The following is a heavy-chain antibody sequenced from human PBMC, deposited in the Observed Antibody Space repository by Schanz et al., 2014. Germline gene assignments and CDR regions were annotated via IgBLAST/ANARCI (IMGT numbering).Heavy chain of an antibody. D-gene: IGHD2-2*01. V-gene: IGHV1-8*02. Sequence: QVQLVQSGAEVKKPGASVRVSCKVSGYAFTTYGLNWVRQAPGQGPEWMGWMQPDSGKTHYAEKFQGRVAMTRDVSISTAYMELSSLASEDTAVYYCARDRRRYCSTASCLHDNWFDPWGQGTLVIVSS. CDR1: GYAFTTYG. J-gene: IGHJ5*02. CDR2: MQPDSGKT. CDR3: ARDRRRYCSTASCLHDNWFDP.